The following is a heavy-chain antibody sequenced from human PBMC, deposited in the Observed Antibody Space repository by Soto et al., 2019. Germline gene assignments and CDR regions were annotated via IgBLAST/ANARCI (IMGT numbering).Heavy chain of an antibody. CDR3: VRMASSEKSLLF. CDR2: FYYSDYT. V-gene: IGHV4-31*03. D-gene: IGHD2-15*01. CDR1: GASLSRGGYY. Sequence: KLSLPYSVSGASLSRGGYYWNWIRQHPGKGLEWMGYFYYSDYTQYNPSLKSRVTISVDTSKNQFSLKLSSVTAADTAVHLCVRMASSEKSLLFWGQRTLGTVSS. J-gene: IGHJ4*02.